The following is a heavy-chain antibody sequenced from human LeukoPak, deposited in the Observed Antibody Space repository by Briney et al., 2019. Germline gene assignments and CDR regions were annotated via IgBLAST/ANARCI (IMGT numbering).Heavy chain of an antibody. D-gene: IGHD1-1*01. Sequence: SQTLSLTCTVSGGSISSGDYYWSWIRQPPGKGLEWIGYIYYSGSSYYNPSLKSRVTISVDTSKNQFSLKLSSVTAADTAVYYCARADRSISGTTCWFDPWGQGTLVTVSS. CDR2: IYYSGSS. V-gene: IGHV4-30-4*01. CDR3: ARADRSISGTTCWFDP. CDR1: GGSISSGDYY. J-gene: IGHJ5*02.